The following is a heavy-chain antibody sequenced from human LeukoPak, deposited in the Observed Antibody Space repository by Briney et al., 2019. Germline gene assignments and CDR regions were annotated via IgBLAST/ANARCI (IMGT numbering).Heavy chain of an antibody. J-gene: IGHJ4*02. V-gene: IGHV3-23*01. CDR3: AKWGDYGGYFDY. Sequence: GGSLRLSCAASGFTFSSYAMSWVRQAPGKGLEWVSTISASGGSTYYADSVKGRFTISRDNSKNTLYLQMNSQRAEDTAVYYCAKWGDYGGYFDYWGQGTLVTVSS. CDR1: GFTFSSYA. CDR2: ISASGGST. D-gene: IGHD4-17*01.